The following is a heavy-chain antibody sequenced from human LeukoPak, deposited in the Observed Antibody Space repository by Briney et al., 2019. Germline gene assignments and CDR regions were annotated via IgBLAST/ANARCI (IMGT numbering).Heavy chain of an antibody. CDR2: INPDSGGT. CDR1: GYTFSDYY. CDR3: ARDLNSSGWYGVNY. V-gene: IGHV1-2*02. Sequence: ASVKVSCKASGYTFSDYYMHWVRRAPGQGLEWMGWINPDSGGTNYAQKFQGRVTMTRDASISTAYMELSRLRSDDTAVYYCARDLNSSGWYGVNYWGQGTLVTVSS. D-gene: IGHD6-19*01. J-gene: IGHJ4*02.